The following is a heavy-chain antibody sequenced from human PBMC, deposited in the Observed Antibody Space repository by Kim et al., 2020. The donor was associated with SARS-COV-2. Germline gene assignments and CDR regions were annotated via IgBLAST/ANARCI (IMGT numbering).Heavy chain of an antibody. V-gene: IGHV3-23*01. J-gene: IGHJ4*02. D-gene: IGHD3-22*01. CDR2: ISGSGGST. CDR1: GFTFSSYA. Sequence: GGSLRLSCAASGFTFSSYAMSWVRQAPGKGLEWVSAISGSGGSTYYADSVKGRFTISRDNSKNTLYLQMNSLRAEDTAVYYCAKGSYYDSSGYPYYFDYWGQGTLVTVSS. CDR3: AKGSYYDSSGYPYYFDY.